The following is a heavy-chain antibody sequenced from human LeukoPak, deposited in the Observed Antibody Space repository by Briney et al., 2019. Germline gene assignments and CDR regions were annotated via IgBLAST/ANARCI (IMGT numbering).Heavy chain of an antibody. CDR2: INSDGRRT. V-gene: IGHV3-74*01. D-gene: IGHD4-23*01. Sequence: GGSLRLSCAASGFTFNTYWMHWVRQAPGKGLVWVPRINSDGRRTTYADSLKGRFTISRDNAKNTLYLQMNSLRAEDTAVYYCARDLDYGGYSNFDDWGQGTLVTVSS. CDR1: GFTFNTYW. CDR3: ARDLDYGGYSNFDD. J-gene: IGHJ4*02.